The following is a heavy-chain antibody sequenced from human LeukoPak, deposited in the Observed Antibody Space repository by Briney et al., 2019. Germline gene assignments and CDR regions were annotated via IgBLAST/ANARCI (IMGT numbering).Heavy chain of an antibody. CDR2: ISSSSTTI. J-gene: IGHJ6*03. D-gene: IGHD3-10*01. CDR1: GFTFSSYE. CDR3: AREPYGSSYYYYYMDV. Sequence: GGSLRLSCAASGFTFSSYEMNWVRQAPGKGLEWVSYISSSSTTIYYADSVKGRFTISRDNAKNSLYLQMNSLRAEDTAVYYCAREPYGSSYYYYYMDVWGKGTTVTVSS. V-gene: IGHV3-48*01.